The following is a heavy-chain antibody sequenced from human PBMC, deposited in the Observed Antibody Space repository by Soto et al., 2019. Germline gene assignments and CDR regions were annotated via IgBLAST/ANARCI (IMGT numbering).Heavy chain of an antibody. Sequence: GEFLKISCKGSGYSFTSYWIGWVHQMPGKGLEWMGIIYPGDSDTRYSPSFQGQVTISADKSISTAYLQWSSLKASDTAMYYCARRTVTDYYYYGMDVWGQGTTVTVSS. CDR3: ARRTVTDYYYYGMDV. D-gene: IGHD4-17*01. CDR2: IYPGDSDT. J-gene: IGHJ6*02. V-gene: IGHV5-51*07. CDR1: GYSFTSYW.